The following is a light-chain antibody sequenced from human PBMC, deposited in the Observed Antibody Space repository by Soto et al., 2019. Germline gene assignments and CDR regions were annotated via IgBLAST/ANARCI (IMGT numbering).Light chain of an antibody. CDR2: DAS. J-gene: IGKJ2*01. Sequence: DIQMTQSPSSLSASVGDRVTITCQASQDINNYLNWLQQNPGEAPKVLLYDASTFETGVPSRFNGRPSVTDITITISSPQHEDMSTYCCQPYDHFPSYSSGIGTKLAIK. CDR1: QDINNY. CDR3: QPYDHFPSYS. V-gene: IGKV1-33*01.